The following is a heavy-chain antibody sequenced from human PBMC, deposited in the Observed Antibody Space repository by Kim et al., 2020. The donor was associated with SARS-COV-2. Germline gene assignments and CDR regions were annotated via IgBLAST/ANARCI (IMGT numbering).Heavy chain of an antibody. CDR3: AKEGGAETCDP. J-gene: IGHJ5*02. V-gene: IGHV3-9*01. Sequence: IGYAEYVKGRLTISRDSDKNSLYLQMNSLRAEDTALYYCAKEGGAETCDPWGQGTLVTVSS. D-gene: IGHD1-26*01. CDR2: I.